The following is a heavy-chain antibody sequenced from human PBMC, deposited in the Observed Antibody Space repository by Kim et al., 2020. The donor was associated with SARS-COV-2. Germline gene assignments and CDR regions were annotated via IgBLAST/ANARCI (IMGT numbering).Heavy chain of an antibody. D-gene: IGHD4-17*01. J-gene: IGHJ6*01. V-gene: IGHV4-59*01. Sequence: SETLSLTCTVSGGSISSYYWSWIRQPPGKGLEWIGYIYNSGSTNYNPSLKSRLTISVDTSKNQVSLKLSSVTAADTAVYYCARGTNYGVPFYYYGMDVWG. CDR2: IYNSGST. CDR3: ARGTNYGVPFYYYGMDV. CDR1: GGSISSYY.